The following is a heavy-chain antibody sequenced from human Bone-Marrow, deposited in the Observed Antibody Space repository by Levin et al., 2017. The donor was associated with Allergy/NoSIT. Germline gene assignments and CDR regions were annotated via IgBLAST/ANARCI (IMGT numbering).Heavy chain of an antibody. CDR3: ARRVGGTDYYSGMDV. CDR1: GYSFSDHW. V-gene: IGHV5-51*01. J-gene: IGHJ6*02. CDR2: IFPSDSDT. Sequence: GESLKISCKASGYSFSDHWIGWVRQMPGKGLEWIGNIFPSDSDTRYSPSLQGQVTIYADKSMRTAYLQWTTLQASDSGIYYCARRVGGTDYYSGMDVWGQGTTVTVSS. D-gene: IGHD1-26*01.